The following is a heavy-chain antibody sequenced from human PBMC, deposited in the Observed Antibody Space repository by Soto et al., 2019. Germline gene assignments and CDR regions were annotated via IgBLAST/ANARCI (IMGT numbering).Heavy chain of an antibody. V-gene: IGHV1-18*01. Sequence: GVSVQVSSKASGSTFTRYGISCLRQAPGQGLEWMGWISAYNGNTNYAQKLQGRVTMTTDTSTSTAYMELRSLRSDDTAVYYCARIEAWTAAGTGSNPYYYYGMDVWGQGTTVTVSS. CDR1: GSTFTRYG. CDR2: ISAYNGNT. D-gene: IGHD6-13*01. CDR3: ARIEAWTAAGTGSNPYYYYGMDV. J-gene: IGHJ6*02.